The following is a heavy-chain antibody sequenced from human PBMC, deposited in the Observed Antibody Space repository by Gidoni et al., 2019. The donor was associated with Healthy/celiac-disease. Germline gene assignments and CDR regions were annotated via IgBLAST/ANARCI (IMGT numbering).Heavy chain of an antibody. J-gene: IGHJ3*02. CDR2: LYYSGST. Sequence: LYYSGSTYYNPSLKSRVTISVDTSKNQFSLKLSSVTAADTAVYYCARSGYVNDAFDIWGQGTRVTVSS. D-gene: IGHD5-12*01. CDR3: ARSGYVNDAFDI. V-gene: IGHV4-39*01.